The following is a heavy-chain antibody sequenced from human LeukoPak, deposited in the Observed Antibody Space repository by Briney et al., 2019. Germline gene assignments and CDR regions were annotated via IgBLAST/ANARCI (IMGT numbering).Heavy chain of an antibody. CDR1: GGSFSGYY. V-gene: IGHV4-34*01. J-gene: IGHJ2*01. CDR2: INHSGGT. Sequence: SETLSLTCAVYGGSFSGYYWSWIRQPPGKGLEWIGEINHSGGTNYNPSLKSRVTISVDTSKNQFSLKLSSVTAADTAVYYCARLRPRNWYFDLWGRGTLVTVSS. CDR3: ARLRPRNWYFDL. D-gene: IGHD1-14*01.